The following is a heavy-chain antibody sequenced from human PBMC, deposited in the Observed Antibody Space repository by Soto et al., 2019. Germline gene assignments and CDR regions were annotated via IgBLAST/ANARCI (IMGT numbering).Heavy chain of an antibody. Sequence: LQATGHGPQWMGIINPSGGTTSYAHNFQGRVTMTTDTSTTTVYMELSSLRSDDTAVYFCASQANEYSSSYYFDYWGQRSLVTLPS. CDR2: INPSGGTT. J-gene: IGHJ4*02. CDR3: ASQANEYSSSYYFDY. V-gene: IGHV1-46*01. D-gene: IGHD6-6*01.